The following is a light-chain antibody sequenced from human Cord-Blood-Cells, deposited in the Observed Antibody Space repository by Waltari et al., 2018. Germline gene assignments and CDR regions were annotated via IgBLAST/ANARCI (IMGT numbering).Light chain of an antibody. CDR1: QSVLYSSNNKNY. CDR2: GAS. CDR3: QQYYSTPLT. Sequence: DIMMTQSPDSLAVSLGERATINCKSSQSVLYSSNNKNYLAWYQQKPGQPPKLLIYGASTRESGFPDLFSGSGSGTDFTLTISSLQAEDVAVYYCQQYYSTPLTFGGGTKVEIK. V-gene: IGKV4-1*01. J-gene: IGKJ4*01.